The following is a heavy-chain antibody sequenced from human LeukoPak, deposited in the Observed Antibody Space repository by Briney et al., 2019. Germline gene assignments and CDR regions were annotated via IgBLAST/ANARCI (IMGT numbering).Heavy chain of an antibody. J-gene: IGHJ3*02. V-gene: IGHV3-30*04. D-gene: IGHD1-26*01. CDR1: GFTFSGYA. Sequence: PGRSLRLSCAASGFTFSGYAIHWVRQAPGKGLEWVAVISYDGSNKYYADSVKGRFTISRDNSKSTLYLQMNSLRAEDTAVYYCARDRQLLRYAFDIWGQGTMVTVSS. CDR3: ARDRQLLRYAFDI. CDR2: ISYDGSNK.